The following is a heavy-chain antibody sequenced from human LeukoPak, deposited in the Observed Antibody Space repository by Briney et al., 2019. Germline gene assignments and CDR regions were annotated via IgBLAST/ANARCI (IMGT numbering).Heavy chain of an antibody. CDR1: GGSFSGYY. V-gene: IGHV4-34*01. CDR3: ARDHKSPQYFDPSGGENSFDP. CDR2: INHSGST. J-gene: IGHJ5*01. Sequence: PSETLSLTCAVYGGSFSGYYWSWIRQPPGKGLEWIGEINHSGSTNYNPSLKSRVTMSVDTSKNQFSLNLISVTPADTAVYYCARDHKSPQYFDPSGGENSFDPWGQGSLVIVSS. D-gene: IGHD3-9*01.